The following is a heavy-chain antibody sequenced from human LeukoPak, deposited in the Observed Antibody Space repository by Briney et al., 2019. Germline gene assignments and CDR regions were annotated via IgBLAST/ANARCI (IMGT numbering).Heavy chain of an antibody. CDR3: ARERWAVADP. Sequence: ASVKVSCKASGGTFSSYAISWVRHAPGQGLEWMGGIIPIFGTANYAQKFQGRVTITADESTSTAYMELSSLRSEDTAVYYCARERWAVADPWGQGTLVTVSS. D-gene: IGHD6-19*01. J-gene: IGHJ5*02. CDR1: GGTFSSYA. V-gene: IGHV1-69*13. CDR2: IIPIFGTA.